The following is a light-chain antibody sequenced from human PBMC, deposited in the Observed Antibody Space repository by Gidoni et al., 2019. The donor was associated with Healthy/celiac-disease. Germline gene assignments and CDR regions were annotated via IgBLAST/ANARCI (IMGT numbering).Light chain of an antibody. V-gene: IGKV3-11*01. CDR3: QQRSTWPPSLT. CDR1: QSVSSY. CDR2: DAS. Sequence: EIVLTQSPATLSLSPGERATLSCRASQSVSSYLAWYQQKPGQAPRLLIYDASNRATGIPARFSVSGSGTDFTLTISSLEPEDFAVYYCQQRSTWPPSLTFGGGTKVEIK. J-gene: IGKJ4*01.